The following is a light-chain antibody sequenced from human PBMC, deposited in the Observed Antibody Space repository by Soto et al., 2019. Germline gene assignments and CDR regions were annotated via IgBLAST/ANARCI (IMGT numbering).Light chain of an antibody. CDR2: DVD. V-gene: IGLV2-14*03. CDR1: SSDIGGYNH. J-gene: IGLJ3*02. Sequence: QSALTQPTSVSGSPGQSITISCTGVSSDIGGYNHVSWYQQHPGKVPRPIIYDVDNRPLGVSNRFSGSQSGNMASLTISGLQAEDEADYYCCAYTARTTLSWVFGGGTKVTVL. CDR3: CAYTARTTLSWV.